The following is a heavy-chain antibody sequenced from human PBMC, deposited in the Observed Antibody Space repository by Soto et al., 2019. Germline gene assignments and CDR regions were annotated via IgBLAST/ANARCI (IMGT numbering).Heavy chain of an antibody. CDR1: GYTLTELS. Sequence: GASVKVSCKVSGYTLTELSMHWVRQAPGKGLEWMGGFDPEDGETIYAQKFQGRVTMTEDTSTDTAYMELSSLRSEDTAVYYCATPIAVAGTDDYWGQGTLVTVSS. J-gene: IGHJ4*02. V-gene: IGHV1-24*01. CDR3: ATPIAVAGTDDY. D-gene: IGHD6-19*01. CDR2: FDPEDGET.